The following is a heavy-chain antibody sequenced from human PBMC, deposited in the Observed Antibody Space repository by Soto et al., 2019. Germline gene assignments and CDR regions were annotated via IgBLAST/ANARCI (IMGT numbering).Heavy chain of an antibody. CDR3: ATDPGLLRYFDWSLGY. CDR2: ISAYNGDT. J-gene: IGHJ4*02. Sequence: QVQLVQSGAEVKKPGASVKVSCKASGYTFTSYGISWVRQAPGLGLEWMGWISAYNGDTNFPQKFQGRVTMTTDTSTSTAYMELRSLRSDDTAVYFCATDPGLLRYFDWSLGYWGQGTLVTVSS. CDR1: GYTFTSYG. D-gene: IGHD3-9*01. V-gene: IGHV1-18*01.